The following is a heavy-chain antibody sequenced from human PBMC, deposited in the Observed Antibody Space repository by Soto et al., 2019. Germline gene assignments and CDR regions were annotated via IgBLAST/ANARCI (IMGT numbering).Heavy chain of an antibody. CDR3: SKSEGNTDRLFF. CDR2: IKTDGSST. J-gene: IGHJ4*02. CDR1: GFSFSSYW. D-gene: IGHD2-15*01. Sequence: PGGSLRLSCAASGFSFSSYWIHWVRQAPGKGLVWVSRIKTDGSSTDYADSVKGRFTISRDNAKNTLYLQMNSLRAEDTAVYYCSKSEGNTDRLFFWGQGSPVPGSS. V-gene: IGHV3-74*01.